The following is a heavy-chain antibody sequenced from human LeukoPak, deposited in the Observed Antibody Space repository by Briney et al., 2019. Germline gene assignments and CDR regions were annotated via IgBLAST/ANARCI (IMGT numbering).Heavy chain of an antibody. CDR2: IYSGGST. CDR3: ARHRGVPAGPHYMDV. D-gene: IGHD2-2*01. V-gene: IGHV4-39*01. CDR1: GGSLRSGSNY. Sequence: SETLSLTCTVSGGSLRSGSNYWGWIRQPPGKGLEWIGNIYSGGSTYYNPSLKSRVTISADTSKKQFSLKLSSVTAADTAVYYCARHRGVPAGPHYMDVWGKGTTVTVSS. J-gene: IGHJ6*03.